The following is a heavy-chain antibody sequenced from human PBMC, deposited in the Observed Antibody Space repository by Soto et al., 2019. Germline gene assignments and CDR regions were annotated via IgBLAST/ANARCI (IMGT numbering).Heavy chain of an antibody. J-gene: IGHJ4*02. CDR2: IDYNGRA. D-gene: IGHD4-4*01. V-gene: IGHV4-59*02. Sequence: PSETLSLTCSVSDGSVTGYWWSLIRQPPGKGLEWIGCIDYNGRAHYNPSLTSRVTMSLDTSNNHFSLKLSSVTTTDTAVYYCARGPDHSKVGYWGQGTLVTVSS. CDR1: DGSVTGYW. CDR3: ARGPDHSKVGY.